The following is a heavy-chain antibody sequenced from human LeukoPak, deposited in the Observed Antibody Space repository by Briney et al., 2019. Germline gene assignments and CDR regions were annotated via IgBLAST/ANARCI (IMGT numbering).Heavy chain of an antibody. CDR2: ISSTSSHI. D-gene: IGHD3-9*01. Sequence: PGGSLRLSCAASGFSLITYNMNWVRQAPGKGPEWVSSISSTSSHIYYADSVKGRFTISRDNAKNSLYLQMNSLRAEDTAVYYCARAPYDILTGYSPYYFESWGQGTLVTVSS. V-gene: IGHV3-21*06. J-gene: IGHJ4*02. CDR3: ARAPYDILTGYSPYYFES. CDR1: GFSLITYN.